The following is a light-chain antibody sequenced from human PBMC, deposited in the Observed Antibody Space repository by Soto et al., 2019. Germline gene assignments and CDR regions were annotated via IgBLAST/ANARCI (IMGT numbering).Light chain of an antibody. CDR1: QSISGA. J-gene: IGKJ1*01. CDR3: QQYGSSPRT. V-gene: IGKV3-20*01. CDR2: GAS. Sequence: IVLTQSPATLSKSPGGRATLSCRASQSISGALAWYQQKAGQAPRLLIHGASTRATGIPDRFSGSGSGTDFTLTINRLEPEDFAVYYCQQYGSSPRTFGQGTKVDIK.